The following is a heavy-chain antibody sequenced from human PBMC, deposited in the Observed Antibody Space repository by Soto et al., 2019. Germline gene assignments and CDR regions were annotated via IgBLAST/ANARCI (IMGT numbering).Heavy chain of an antibody. J-gene: IGHJ3*02. D-gene: IGHD1-26*01. V-gene: IGHV3-64*01. CDR1: GFTFSSYA. CDR2: ISSSRSSI. Sequence: GGSLRLSCAASGFTFSSYAMHWVRQAPGKGLEYVSSISSSRSSIYYANSVKGRFTISRDNSKNTLYLQMGSLRAEDMAVYYCARSPGELPRNNAFDIWGQGTMVTVSS. CDR3: ARSPGELPRNNAFDI.